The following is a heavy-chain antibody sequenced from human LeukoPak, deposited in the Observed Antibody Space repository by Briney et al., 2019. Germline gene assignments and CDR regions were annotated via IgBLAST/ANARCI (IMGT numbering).Heavy chain of an antibody. CDR2: ISYDGSNK. J-gene: IGHJ4*02. CDR1: GFTFSSYA. CDR3: ARGLTTVTSLASY. D-gene: IGHD4-17*01. Sequence: GRSLRLSCAASGFTFSSYAIHWVRQAPGKGLEWVAVISYDGSNKYYADSVKGRFTISRDNAKNSLYLQMNSLGAEDTAMYYCARGLTTVTSLASYWGQGTLVTVSS. V-gene: IGHV3-30-3*01.